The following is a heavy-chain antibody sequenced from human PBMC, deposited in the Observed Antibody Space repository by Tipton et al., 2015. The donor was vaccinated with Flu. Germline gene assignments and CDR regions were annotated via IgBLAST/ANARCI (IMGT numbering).Heavy chain of an antibody. J-gene: IGHJ2*01. CDR2: IRSKPYGGTT. Sequence: SLRLSCTGSGFTFGDYAMSWVRQAPGKGLEWVGFIRSKPYGGTTQYDASVKGRFTISRDDSKSIAYLQMNSLRTEDTAVYYCTRGGVAGYYWYFDLWGRGTLVTVSS. CDR1: GFTFGDYA. V-gene: IGHV3-49*04. D-gene: IGHD6-19*01. CDR3: TRGGVAGYYWYFDL.